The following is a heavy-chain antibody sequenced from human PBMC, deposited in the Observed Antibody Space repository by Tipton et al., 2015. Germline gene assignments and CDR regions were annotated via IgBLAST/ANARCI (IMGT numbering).Heavy chain of an antibody. CDR3: ARSRYTVTPDS. D-gene: IGHD4-17*01. CDR1: GGSFSGYF. J-gene: IGHJ4*02. V-gene: IGHV4-34*01. Sequence: TLSLTCAVYGGSFSGYFWTWIRQPPGKGLEWIGEINHSGYTNYNPSLKSRVTISVDTSNNQFSLTVTSVTAADTAVYYCARSRYTVTPDSWGQGTLVTVSS. CDR2: INHSGYT.